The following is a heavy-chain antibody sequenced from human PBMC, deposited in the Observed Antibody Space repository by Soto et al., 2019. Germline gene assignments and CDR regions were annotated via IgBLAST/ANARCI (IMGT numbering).Heavy chain of an antibody. CDR1: GFTFSSYW. V-gene: IGHV3-74*01. Sequence: GGSLRLSCAASGFTFSSYWMHWVRPTPEKGLVWVSRIDTDGSSISYEDSVKGRFTTSRDNAKNTLYLHMNSLTAEDTAMYFCARSFPGFSYGIQWGQGTLVTVSS. CDR2: IDTDGSSI. CDR3: ARSFPGFSYGIQ. D-gene: IGHD3-16*01. J-gene: IGHJ4*02.